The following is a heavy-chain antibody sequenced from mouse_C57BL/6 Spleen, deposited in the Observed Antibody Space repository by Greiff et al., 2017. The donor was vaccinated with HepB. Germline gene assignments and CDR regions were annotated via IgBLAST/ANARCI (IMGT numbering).Heavy chain of an antibody. Sequence: EVHLVESGGGLVKPGGSLKLSCAASGFTFSSYAMSWVRQTPEKRLEWVATISDGGSYTYYPDNVKGRFTISRDNAKNNLYLQMSHLKSEDTAMYYCASLYDGYYVYFDVWGTGTTVTVSS. CDR2: ISDGGSYT. V-gene: IGHV5-4*01. CDR1: GFTFSSYA. D-gene: IGHD2-3*01. J-gene: IGHJ1*03. CDR3: ASLYDGYYVYFDV.